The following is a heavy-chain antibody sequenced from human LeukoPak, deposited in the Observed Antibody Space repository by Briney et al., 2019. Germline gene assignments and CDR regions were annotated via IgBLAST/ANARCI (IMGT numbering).Heavy chain of an antibody. V-gene: IGHV1-46*01. J-gene: IGHJ6*03. Sequence: ASVKVSCKASGYTFTSYYMHWVRQAPGQGLEWMGIINPSGGSTSYAQKFQGRVTMTRDTSISTAYMELSRLRSDDTAVYYCARVDRPPNYYYYMDVWGKGTTVTVSS. CDR1: GYTFTSYY. D-gene: IGHD1-14*01. CDR3: ARVDRPPNYYYYMDV. CDR2: INPSGGST.